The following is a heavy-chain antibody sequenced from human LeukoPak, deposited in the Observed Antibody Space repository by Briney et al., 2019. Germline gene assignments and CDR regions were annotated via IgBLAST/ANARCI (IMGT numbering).Heavy chain of an antibody. Sequence: GGSLRLSCAASGFTFSSYAMSWVRQAPGKGLEWFSAISGSGGSTYYADSVKGRFTISGDNSKNTLYLKMNSLRAEDTAVYYCAKCLQQLANWFDPWGQGTLVTVSS. D-gene: IGHD6-13*01. CDR2: ISGSGGST. CDR1: GFTFSSYA. V-gene: IGHV3-23*01. CDR3: AKCLQQLANWFDP. J-gene: IGHJ5*02.